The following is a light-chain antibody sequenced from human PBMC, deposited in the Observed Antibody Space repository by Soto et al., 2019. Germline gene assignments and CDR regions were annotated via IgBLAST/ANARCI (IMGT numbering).Light chain of an antibody. V-gene: IGKV3-15*01. Sequence: EIVMTQSPATLSVSPGERATLSCRASQRVSSNLAWYQQKPGQPPRLLIYGASTRATGIPARFSGSGSGTEFTLTISSLLSEDFAVYYCQQYNNWPPWTFGQGTKVEIK. CDR3: QQYNNWPPWT. J-gene: IGKJ1*01. CDR2: GAS. CDR1: QRVSSN.